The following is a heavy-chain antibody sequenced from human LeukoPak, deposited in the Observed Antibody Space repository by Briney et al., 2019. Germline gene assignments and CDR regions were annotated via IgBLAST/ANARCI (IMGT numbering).Heavy chain of an antibody. J-gene: IGHJ4*02. CDR1: GFNFNNYD. CDR3: ARASGGRGRSWGALDF. D-gene: IGHD3-10*01. Sequence: GGSLRLSCAASGFNFNNYDFYWVRQVAGKRLEWVAGIGTVADTFYPDSVMGRFTISRENAKNSFYLQMNSLRAGDTAVYYCARASGGRGRSWGALDFWGQGILVTVSS. V-gene: IGHV3-13*01. CDR2: IGTVADT.